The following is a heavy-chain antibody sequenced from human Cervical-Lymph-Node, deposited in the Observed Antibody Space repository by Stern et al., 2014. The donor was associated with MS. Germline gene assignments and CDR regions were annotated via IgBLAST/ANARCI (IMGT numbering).Heavy chain of an antibody. Sequence: QMQLVQSGAEVKKPGASVKVSCKASGYTFTNYDINWVRQATGQGLEWMGWMNPNSGNMGYAQKFQGRITMTRNTSISTAYMELSSLRSEDTAVYYCAIGYYYDSSGYYSFMDVWGQGTTVTVSS. CDR2: MNPNSGNM. D-gene: IGHD3-22*01. J-gene: IGHJ6*02. V-gene: IGHV1-8*01. CDR1: GYTFTNYD. CDR3: AIGYYYDSSGYYSFMDV.